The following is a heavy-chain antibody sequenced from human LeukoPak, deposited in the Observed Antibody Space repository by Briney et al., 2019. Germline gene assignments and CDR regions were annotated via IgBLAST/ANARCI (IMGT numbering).Heavy chain of an antibody. CDR3: AKATLGSCSGARCYPFDY. CDR1: GFSFSTYA. D-gene: IGHD2-15*01. J-gene: IGHJ4*02. Sequence: PGGSLRHSCEASGFSFSTYAMNWVRQAPGKGLEWVSSIIGSGGSTYFADSVRGRFTISRDNSKNTLYPQMNSLKAEDTARYYCAKATLGSCSGARCYPFDYWGQGTLVNVSS. V-gene: IGHV3-23*01. CDR2: IIGSGGST.